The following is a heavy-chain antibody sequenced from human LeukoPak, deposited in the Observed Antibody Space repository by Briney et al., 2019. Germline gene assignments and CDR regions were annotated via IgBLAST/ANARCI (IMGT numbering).Heavy chain of an antibody. V-gene: IGHV3-66*01. D-gene: IGHD2/OR15-2a*01. CDR1: GFTVSSNY. CDR3: ARAIQYRFDP. J-gene: IGHJ5*02. Sequence: GGSLRLSCAASGFTVSSNYVSWVRQGPGKWLEWVSVIYAAGNTYYADSVKGRFTISRDNSKNTLYLQMSSLRAEDTAVYYCARAIQYRFDPWGQGTLVTVSS. CDR2: IYAAGNT.